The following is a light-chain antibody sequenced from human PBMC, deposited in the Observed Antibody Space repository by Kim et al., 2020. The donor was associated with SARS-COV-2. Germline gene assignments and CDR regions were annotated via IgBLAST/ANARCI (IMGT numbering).Light chain of an antibody. CDR2: AAS. CDR1: QSVSRD. J-gene: IGKJ1*01. Sequence: SLSPGERVTLSCRASQSVSRDLAWYQQRPGQVPRLLIYAASTRVSGIPARFSGSWSGTEFTLTISSLQSEDFAVYYCQQYNYWWTFGQGTKVDIK. CDR3: QQYNYWWT. V-gene: IGKV3-15*01.